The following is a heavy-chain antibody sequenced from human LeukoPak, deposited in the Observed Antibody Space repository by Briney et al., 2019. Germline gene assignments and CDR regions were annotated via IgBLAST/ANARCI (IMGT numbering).Heavy chain of an antibody. Sequence: GGSLRLSCAPSGFTLSSYSMNWVRQAPRKGLEWVSSISIRGTYVYYADSVKGRFTISRDNANNSLSLQMHSLRADDAAVYYCARASSKQLAGYLPDGFDIWGQGTMVTVSS. CDR2: ISIRGTYV. CDR3: ARASSKQLAGYLPDGFDI. V-gene: IGHV3-21*01. J-gene: IGHJ3*02. CDR1: GFTLSSYS. D-gene: IGHD3-9*01.